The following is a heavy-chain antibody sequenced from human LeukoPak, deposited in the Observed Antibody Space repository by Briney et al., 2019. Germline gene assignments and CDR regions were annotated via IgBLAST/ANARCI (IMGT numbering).Heavy chain of an antibody. CDR1: GFTFRDYY. CDR2: ISSSSNYK. Sequence: PGGSLRLSCAASGFTFRDYYMNWTRQAPGKGLEWVSYISSSSNYKNYADSVRGRFTISRDNAKKSLCPQMNSLRADDTAVYYCARDYDILTGSKNWFDPWGQGTLVTVSS. D-gene: IGHD3-9*01. CDR3: ARDYDILTGSKNWFDP. J-gene: IGHJ5*02. V-gene: IGHV3-11*06.